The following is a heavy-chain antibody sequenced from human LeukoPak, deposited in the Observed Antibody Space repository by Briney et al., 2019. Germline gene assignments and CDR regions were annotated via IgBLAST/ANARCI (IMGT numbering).Heavy chain of an antibody. CDR3: ATETNGRHYDY. D-gene: IGHD1-14*01. CDR1: GLTFSTSG. CDR2: IGPTGSDR. J-gene: IGHJ4*02. Sequence: GGSLRLSCTASGLTFSTSGYNWVRQAPGKGLEWVASIGPTGSDRYHADSIKGRFTISRYNAKNFRYLQMNSLRAKDTAVYYCATETNGRHYDYWGQGTLLTVSS. V-gene: IGHV3-21*06.